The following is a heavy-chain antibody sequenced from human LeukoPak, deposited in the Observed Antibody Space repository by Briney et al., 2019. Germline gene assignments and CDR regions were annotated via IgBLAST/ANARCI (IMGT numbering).Heavy chain of an antibody. J-gene: IGHJ6*02. V-gene: IGHV3-53*04. D-gene: IGHD1-26*01. CDR1: GFTFSSYA. Sequence: PGGSLRLSCAASGFTFSSYAMSWVRQAPGKGLEWVSVIYSGGSTYYADSVKGRFTISRHNSKNTLYLQMNSLRAEDTAVYYCARASSGWEPRDDGMDVWGQGTTVTVSS. CDR3: ARASSGWEPRDDGMDV. CDR2: IYSGGST.